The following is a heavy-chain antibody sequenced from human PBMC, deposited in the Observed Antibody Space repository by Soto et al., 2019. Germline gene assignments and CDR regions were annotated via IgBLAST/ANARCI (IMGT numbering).Heavy chain of an antibody. Sequence: SVKVSCKASGGTFSSYAINWVRQAPGQGLEWMGGIIPIFGTANYAQKFQGRVTITADESTSTAYMELSSLRSEDTAVYYCARKARSGWDFDYWGQGTLVTVSS. CDR2: IIPIFGTA. V-gene: IGHV1-69*13. J-gene: IGHJ4*02. CDR3: ARKARSGWDFDY. D-gene: IGHD6-19*01. CDR1: GGTFSSYA.